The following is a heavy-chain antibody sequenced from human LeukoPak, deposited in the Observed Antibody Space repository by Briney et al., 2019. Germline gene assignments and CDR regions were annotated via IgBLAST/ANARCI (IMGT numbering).Heavy chain of an antibody. CDR3: ARSAGHCNDGVCFTDYYMDV. Sequence: ASVKVSCKASGYTLTDYYMHWVRQAPGQGLDWMGRINPNSGDTNSPQKFQGRVTMTRDTSITTAYMELSSLTSDDTAVYFCARSAGHCNDGVCFTDYYMDVWGKGTTVTVSS. V-gene: IGHV1-2*06. J-gene: IGHJ6*03. D-gene: IGHD2-8*01. CDR2: INPNSGDT. CDR1: GYTLTDYY.